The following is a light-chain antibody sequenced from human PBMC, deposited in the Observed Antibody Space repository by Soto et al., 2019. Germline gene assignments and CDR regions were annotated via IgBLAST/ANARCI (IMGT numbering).Light chain of an antibody. CDR3: ASWDNSLNGLYV. J-gene: IGLJ1*01. V-gene: IGLV1-44*01. Sequence: QSVLTQPPSASGTPGQRVTISCSGSSSNIGSHPVNWYQQLPGTAPKLLLYGDNQRPSGVPDRFSASKSGTSASLAISGLQSDDAAIYYCASWDNSLNGLYVFGVGTKVTVL. CDR2: GDN. CDR1: SSNIGSHP.